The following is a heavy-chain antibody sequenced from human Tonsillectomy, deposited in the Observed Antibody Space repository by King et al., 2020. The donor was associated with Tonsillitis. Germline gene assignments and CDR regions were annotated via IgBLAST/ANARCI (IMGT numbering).Heavy chain of an antibody. J-gene: IGHJ4*02. CDR1: GGSISSSDHY. Sequence: LQLQESGPGVVKPSETLSLTCTVSGGSISSSDHYWAWIRQPPGKGLEWIGYMYYSGTIFYNPSLKSRITISGGTSENGFSLKLTSVTAADTAVYFCARSVSGSFDYWGQGALVTVSS. D-gene: IGHD1-26*01. V-gene: IGHV4-39*01. CDR2: MYYSGTI. CDR3: ARSVSGSFDY.